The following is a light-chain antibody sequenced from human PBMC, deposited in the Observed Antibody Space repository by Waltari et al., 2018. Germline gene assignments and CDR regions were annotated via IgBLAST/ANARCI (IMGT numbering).Light chain of an antibody. Sequence: DFQMTQSPSILSASVGDRVTITCRASQSVGRLLAWYQQKPGSAPKLLIYQASNLESGVPSRFSGAGSGTEFTPTISSLQPDDFATYYCQQYIAYWTFGQGTKVQSK. CDR1: QSVGRL. J-gene: IGKJ1*01. CDR2: QAS. CDR3: QQYIAYWT. V-gene: IGKV1-5*03.